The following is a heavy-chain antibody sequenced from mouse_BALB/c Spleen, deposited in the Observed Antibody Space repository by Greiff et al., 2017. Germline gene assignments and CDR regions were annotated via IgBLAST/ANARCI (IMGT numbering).Heavy chain of an antibody. CDR3: ARWGPPAMDY. CDR2: ISYSGST. J-gene: IGHJ4*01. V-gene: IGHV3-2*02. Sequence: EVKLMESGPGLVKPSQSLSLTCTVTGYSITSDYAWNWIRQFPGNKLEWMGYISYSGSTSYNPSLKSRISITRDTSKNQFFLQLNSVTTEDTATYYCARWGPPAMDYWGQGTSVTVSS. CDR1: GYSITSDYA.